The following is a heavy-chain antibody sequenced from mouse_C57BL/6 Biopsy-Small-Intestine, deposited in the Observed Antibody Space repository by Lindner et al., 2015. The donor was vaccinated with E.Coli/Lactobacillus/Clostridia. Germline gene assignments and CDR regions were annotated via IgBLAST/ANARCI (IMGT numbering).Heavy chain of an antibody. V-gene: IGHV1-9*01. J-gene: IGHJ2*01. CDR1: GYTFTGYW. CDR2: ILPGSGST. D-gene: IGHD3-2*02. CDR3: ARTLDSSGYDYFDY. Sequence: VQLQESGAELMKPGASVKLSCKATGYTFTGYWIEWVKQRPGHGLEWIGEILPGSGSTNYNEKFKGKATFTADTSSNTAYMQLSSLTTEDPAIYYCARTLDSSGYDYFDYWGQGTTLTVSS.